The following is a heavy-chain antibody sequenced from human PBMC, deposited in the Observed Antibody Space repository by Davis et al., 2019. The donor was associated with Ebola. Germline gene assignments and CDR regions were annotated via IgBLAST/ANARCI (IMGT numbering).Heavy chain of an antibody. J-gene: IGHJ5*02. CDR1: GGSISGYY. Sequence: SETLSLTCTVSGGSISGYYWSWIRQPAGKGLEWIGRIYTTGSTNYNPSLKSRVTISVDTSKNQFSLKLSSVTAADTAVYYCARDSSWFLYNWFDPWGQGTLVTVSS. D-gene: IGHD6-13*01. CDR3: ARDSSWFLYNWFDP. CDR2: IYTTGST. V-gene: IGHV4-4*07.